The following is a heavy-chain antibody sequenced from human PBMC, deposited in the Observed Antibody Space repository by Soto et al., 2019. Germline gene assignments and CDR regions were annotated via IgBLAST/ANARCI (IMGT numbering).Heavy chain of an antibody. CDR3: ARAWVVVTAPDY. J-gene: IGHJ4*02. V-gene: IGHV1-3*05. CDR1: GYTFTSYA. Sequence: QVQLVQSGAEEKKPGASVKVSCKAAGYTFTSYAMHWVRRAPGQRLEWMGWINAGNGNTKYSQKFQGRVTITRDTSASTADMELSSLRSEDTAVYYCARAWVVVTAPDYWGQGTLATVSS. CDR2: INAGNGNT. D-gene: IGHD2-21*02.